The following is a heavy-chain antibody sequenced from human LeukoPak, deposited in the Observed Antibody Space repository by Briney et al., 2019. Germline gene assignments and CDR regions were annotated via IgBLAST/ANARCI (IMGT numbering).Heavy chain of an antibody. Sequence: SETLSLTCTVSGGSISSYYWSWIRQPPGKGLEWIGYIYYSGSTNYNPSLKSRVTISVDTSKDQFSLKLSSVTAADTAVYYCARGHLPVVDGDSLSDAFDIWGQGTMVTVSS. CDR2: IYYSGST. CDR1: GGSISSYY. J-gene: IGHJ3*02. V-gene: IGHV4-59*01. D-gene: IGHD2-15*01. CDR3: ARGHLPVVDGDSLSDAFDI.